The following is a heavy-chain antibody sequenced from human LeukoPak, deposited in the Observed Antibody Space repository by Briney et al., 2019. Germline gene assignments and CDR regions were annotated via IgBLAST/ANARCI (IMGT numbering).Heavy chain of an antibody. J-gene: IGHJ4*02. CDR3: ARRAQGSSGWPYFDY. Sequence: SETLSLTCAVSGGSISSSNWWSWIRQPPGKGLEWIGEIYHSGSTNYNPSLKSRVTISVDKSTTQFSLKLSSVTAADTAVYYCARRAQGSSGWPYFDYWGQGTLVTVSS. D-gene: IGHD6-19*01. CDR2: IYHSGST. V-gene: IGHV4-4*02. CDR1: GGSISSSNW.